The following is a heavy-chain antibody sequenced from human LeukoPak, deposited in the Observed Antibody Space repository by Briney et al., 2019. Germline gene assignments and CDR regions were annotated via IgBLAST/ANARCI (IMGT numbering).Heavy chain of an antibody. CDR2: ISSSSSYI. CDR1: GFTFSTSA. V-gene: IGHV3-21*01. Sequence: GGSLRLSCSASGFTFSTSAMNWVRQAPGKGLEWVSSISSSSSYIYYADSVKGRFTISRDNAKNSLYLQMNSLRAEDTAVYYCARTATDSLDYWGQGTLVTVSS. D-gene: IGHD2-15*01. J-gene: IGHJ4*02. CDR3: ARTATDSLDY.